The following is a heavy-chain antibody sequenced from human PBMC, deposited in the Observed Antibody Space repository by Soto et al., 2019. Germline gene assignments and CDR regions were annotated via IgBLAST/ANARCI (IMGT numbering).Heavy chain of an antibody. Sequence: SQTLSLTCAISGDSASSYSAAWNWIRQSPSGGLEWLGRTYYRSRFFSDYAESVNSRIIINPDTSKNQFSLQLKSVTPEDTAVYYCVRDRYSSSGWFDPWGQGTPVTVSS. V-gene: IGHV6-1*01. CDR1: GDSASSYSAA. J-gene: IGHJ5*02. CDR2: TYYRSRFFS. CDR3: VRDRYSSSGWFDP. D-gene: IGHD3-10*01.